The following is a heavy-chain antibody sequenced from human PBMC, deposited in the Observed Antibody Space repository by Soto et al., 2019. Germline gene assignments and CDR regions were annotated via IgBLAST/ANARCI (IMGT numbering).Heavy chain of an antibody. D-gene: IGHD3-10*01. CDR2: IKQDGSEK. Sequence: GGSLRLSCAASGFTFSSYWMSWVRQAPGKGLEWVANIKQDGSEKYYVDSVKGRFTISRDNAKNSLYLQMNSLRAEDTAVYYCARVDSSHYYGSGRVHYYMDVWGKGTTVTVSS. V-gene: IGHV3-7*01. J-gene: IGHJ6*03. CDR3: ARVDSSHYYGSGRVHYYMDV. CDR1: GFTFSSYW.